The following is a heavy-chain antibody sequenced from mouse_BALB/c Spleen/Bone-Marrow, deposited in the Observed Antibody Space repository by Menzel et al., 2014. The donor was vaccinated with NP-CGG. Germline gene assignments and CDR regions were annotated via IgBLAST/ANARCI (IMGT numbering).Heavy chain of an antibody. Sequence: VKLMESGPELVRPGVSVKISCKGSGYTFTDYAVHWVKRSHAKSLEWIGVISTYSGNTNYNQKFKGKATMTVDKSSSTAYMELARLTSEDSAIYYCARRTNLQGDFDVWGAGTTVTVSS. J-gene: IGHJ1*01. CDR3: ARRTNLQGDFDV. V-gene: IGHV1-67*01. CDR1: GYTFTDYA. CDR2: ISTYSGNT. D-gene: IGHD1-3*01.